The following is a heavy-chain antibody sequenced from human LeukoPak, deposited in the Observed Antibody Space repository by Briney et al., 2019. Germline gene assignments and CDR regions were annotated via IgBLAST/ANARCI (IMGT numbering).Heavy chain of an antibody. CDR1: GDTLNELS. Sequence: ASVKVSCKVSGDTLNELSMHWVRQAPGKGLEWMGGSDPEDGEITYAQKFQGRVTMTEDTSTVTAYMELSSLKSEDTAVYYCATTYYETSGYYYKIAGWYFDLWGRGTLVTVPS. CDR3: ATTYYETSGYYYKIAGWYFDL. V-gene: IGHV1-24*01. J-gene: IGHJ2*01. CDR2: SDPEDGEI. D-gene: IGHD3-22*01.